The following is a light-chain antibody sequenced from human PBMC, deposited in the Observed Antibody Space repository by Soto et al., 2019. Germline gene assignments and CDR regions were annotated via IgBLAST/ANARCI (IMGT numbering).Light chain of an antibody. J-gene: IGKJ1*01. CDR1: QSVRTK. V-gene: IGKV3-15*01. Sequence: EMVMTQSPATLSVSLGERATLSCRASQSVRTKLVWYQQKPGQAPRLLIYGASTRATGIPARFSGSGYGTEFILTISNLQSEDFAVYYCQQHDQWWTFGQGTKVEIK. CDR3: QQHDQWWT. CDR2: GAS.